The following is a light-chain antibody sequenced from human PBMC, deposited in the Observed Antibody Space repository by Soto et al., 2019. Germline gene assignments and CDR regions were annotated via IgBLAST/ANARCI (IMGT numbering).Light chain of an antibody. CDR2: GPS. V-gene: IGKV3-15*01. CDR3: QQYKVWRT. Sequence: IVMTQSPATLSVSPGERATLSCWASQSIDNKLGWYQQRPGQAPRLLIYGPSIRDPGIPAGFSGSGSGTEFTLTICGLKSENFCVYYRQQYKVWRTFGQATNVEIK. CDR1: QSIDNK. J-gene: IGKJ1*01.